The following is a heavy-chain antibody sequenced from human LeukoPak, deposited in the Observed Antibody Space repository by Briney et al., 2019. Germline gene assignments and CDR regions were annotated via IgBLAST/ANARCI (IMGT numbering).Heavy chain of an antibody. J-gene: IGHJ4*02. D-gene: IGHD6-19*01. V-gene: IGHV3-7*01. CDR1: GSTFSSYW. CDR3: ARDAGGWSAEYHFDY. Sequence: PGGSLRLSCAASGSTFSSYWMSWVRQAPGKGLEWVANIKQDGSEKYYVDSVKGRFTISRDNAKNSLYLQMNSLRAEDTAVYYCARDAGGWSAEYHFDYWGQGTLVTVSS. CDR2: IKQDGSEK.